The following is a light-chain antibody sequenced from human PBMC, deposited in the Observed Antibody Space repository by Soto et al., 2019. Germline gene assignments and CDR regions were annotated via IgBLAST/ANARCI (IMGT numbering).Light chain of an antibody. CDR3: MQALEAPLT. CDR2: LGS. CDR1: QSLQHSNGFTY. V-gene: IGKV2-28*01. Sequence: DIVMTQSPLSLPVTPGEPASISCRSSQSLQHSNGFTYLDWYLQKPGQSPQLLIYLGSNRASGVPDRFSGSGSGTDFTLKISRVEPEDIGVYYCMQALEAPLTFGGGTKVEIK. J-gene: IGKJ4*01.